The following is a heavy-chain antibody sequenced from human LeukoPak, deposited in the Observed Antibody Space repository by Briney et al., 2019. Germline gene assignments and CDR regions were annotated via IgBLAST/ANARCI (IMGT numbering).Heavy chain of an antibody. CDR1: RFTFRDYG. J-gene: IGHJ4*02. CDR3: AFPSPGTIWKYFVS. D-gene: IGHD1-1*01. CDR2: VQSNVISK. V-gene: IGHV3-30*02. Sequence: GGSLRLSCAASRFTFRDYGMYWVRQAPGKGLEWVAYVQSNVISKHYADSVKGRFTISRDNFQNTLYLEMKYLRGDDTAVYVCAFPSPGTIWKYFVSWGQGTRVTVSS.